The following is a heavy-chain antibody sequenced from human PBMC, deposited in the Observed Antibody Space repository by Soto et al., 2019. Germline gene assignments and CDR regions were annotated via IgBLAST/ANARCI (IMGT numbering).Heavy chain of an antibody. V-gene: IGHV4-39*02. CDR2: IYYDGST. Sequence: SETLSLTCSVSGGSISNRNYYWAWVRQPPGKGLEWIGTIYYDGSTYYHPSFRGRLTISVDTSKNHFSLKLGSLTAADTAIYYCASLQVPGKFHYPGQATLVPVST. CDR1: GGSISNRNYY. J-gene: IGHJ4*02. CDR3: ASLQVPGKFHY. D-gene: IGHD1-1*01.